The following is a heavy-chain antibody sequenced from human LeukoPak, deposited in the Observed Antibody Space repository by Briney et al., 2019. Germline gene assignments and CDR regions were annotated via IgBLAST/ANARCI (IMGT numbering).Heavy chain of an antibody. D-gene: IGHD3-3*01. CDR2: ISSSSSTI. Sequence: GGSLRLSCAASGFTFSSYSMNWVRQAPGKGLEWVSYISSSSSTIYYADSVKGRFTISRDNAKNSLYLQMNSLRAEDTAVYYCARVTIFGVVETDYWGQGTLVTVSS. CDR3: ARVTIFGVVETDY. J-gene: IGHJ4*02. CDR1: GFTFSSYS. V-gene: IGHV3-48*04.